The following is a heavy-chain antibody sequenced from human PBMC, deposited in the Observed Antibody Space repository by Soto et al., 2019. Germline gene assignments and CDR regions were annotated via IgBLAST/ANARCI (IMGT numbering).Heavy chain of an antibody. CDR1: GYTFTSYY. CDR3: ARDHGVPAAMGSGYYYYGMDV. J-gene: IGHJ6*02. Sequence: ASVKVSCKASGYTFTSYYMHWVRQAPGQGLEWMGIIKPSGGSTSYAQKFQGRDTMTRDTSTSTVYMELSSLRSEDTAIYYSARDHGVPAAMGSGYYYYGMDVWGQGTTVTVSS. CDR2: IKPSGGST. D-gene: IGHD2-2*01. V-gene: IGHV1-46*03.